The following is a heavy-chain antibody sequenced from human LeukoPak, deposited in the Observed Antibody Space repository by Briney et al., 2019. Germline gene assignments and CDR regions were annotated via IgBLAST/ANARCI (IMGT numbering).Heavy chain of an antibody. Sequence: PSQTLSLTCTVSGGSISSGGYYWSWIRQHPGKGLEWIGYIYYSGSTYYNPSLKSRVAISVDTSKNQFSLKLSSVTAADTAVYYCARIQYYDFWSGYYSYYSDYWGQGTLVTVSS. CDR3: ARIQYYDFWSGYYSYYSDY. D-gene: IGHD3-3*01. V-gene: IGHV4-31*03. CDR1: GGSISSGGYY. CDR2: IYYSGST. J-gene: IGHJ4*02.